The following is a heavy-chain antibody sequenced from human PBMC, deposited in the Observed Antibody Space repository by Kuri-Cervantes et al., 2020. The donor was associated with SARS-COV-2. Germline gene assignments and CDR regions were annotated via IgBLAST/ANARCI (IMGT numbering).Heavy chain of an antibody. V-gene: IGHV4-34*01. CDR1: GGSFSGYY. Sequence: SETLSPTCAVYGGSFSGYYWSWIRQPPGKGLEWIGEINHSGSTNYNPSLKSRVTISVDTSKNQFSLKLSSVTAADTAVYYCARDDPWSPTKFDYWGQGTLVTVSS. D-gene: IGHD3-3*01. CDR2: INHSGST. CDR3: ARDDPWSPTKFDY. J-gene: IGHJ4*02.